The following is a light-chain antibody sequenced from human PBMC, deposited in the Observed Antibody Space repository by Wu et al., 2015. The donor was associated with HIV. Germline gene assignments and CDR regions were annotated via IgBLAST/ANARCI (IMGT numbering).Light chain of an antibody. Sequence: EIVMTQSPATLSVSLGKRATLSCRASQSVSSNLAWYQQKPGQAPRLLIYGASTRATGIPARFSGSGSVTEFTLTISSMQSEDFAVYYCQQRNGWPLTFGQGTRLEIK. J-gene: IGKJ5*01. CDR2: GAS. CDR3: QQRNGWPLT. V-gene: IGKV3-15*01. CDR1: QSVSSN.